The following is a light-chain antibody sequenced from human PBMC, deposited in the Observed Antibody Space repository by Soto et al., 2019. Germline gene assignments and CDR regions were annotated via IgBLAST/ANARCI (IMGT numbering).Light chain of an antibody. V-gene: IGLV1-40*01. J-gene: IGLJ2*01. CDR3: QFYDTSLSASV. CDR1: RSNIGAGYA. Sequence: QSVLTQPPSVSGAPGQRVTISCTGSRSNIGAGYAVHWYQQLPGTAPKLLIYDNTNRPSGVPDRFSASESGTSASLAITGLQSEDEADYYCQFYDTSLSASVFGGGTQLTVL. CDR2: DNT.